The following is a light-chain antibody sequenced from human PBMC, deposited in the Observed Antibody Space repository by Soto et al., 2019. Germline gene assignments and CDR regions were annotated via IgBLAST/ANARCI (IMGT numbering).Light chain of an antibody. CDR2: GAS. CDR3: QQRSNWPSIT. V-gene: IGKV3D-20*02. Sequence: VLTQSPGTLSFSRGERATLSCSASQSVNNNYLAWYQQKPGQSPRLLIYGASNRATGIPARFSGSGSGTDFTLTISSLEPEDFAVYYCQQRSNWPSITFGQGTRLEI. CDR1: QSVNNNY. J-gene: IGKJ5*01.